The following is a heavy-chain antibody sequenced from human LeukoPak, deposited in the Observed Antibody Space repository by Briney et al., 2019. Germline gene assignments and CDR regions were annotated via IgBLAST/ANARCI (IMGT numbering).Heavy chain of an antibody. V-gene: IGHV3-30*02. CDR1: GFTFSSYG. CDR2: IRYDGSNK. CDR3: AKTPPTYYDSSA. Sequence: GGSLRLSCAASGFTFSSYGMHWVRQAPGKGLEWVAFIRYDGSNKYYADSVKGRFTISRDNSKNTLYLQMNSLRAEDTAVYYCAKTPPTYYDSSARGQGTLVTVSS. J-gene: IGHJ4*02. D-gene: IGHD3-22*01.